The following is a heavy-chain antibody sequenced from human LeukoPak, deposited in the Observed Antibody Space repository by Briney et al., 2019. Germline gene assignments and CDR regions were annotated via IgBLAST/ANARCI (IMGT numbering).Heavy chain of an antibody. V-gene: IGHV3-20*04. D-gene: IGHD3-22*01. CDR2: INWNGGST. CDR3: AKGSYYDSSGSFYFDY. CDR1: GFTFDDYG. J-gene: IGHJ4*02. Sequence: PGGSLRLSCAASGFTFDDYGMSWVRQAPGKGLEWVSGINWNGGSTGYADSVKGRFTISRDNSKNTLYVQVNSLGTEDTAAYYCAKGSYYDSSGSFYFDYWGQGTLVTVSS.